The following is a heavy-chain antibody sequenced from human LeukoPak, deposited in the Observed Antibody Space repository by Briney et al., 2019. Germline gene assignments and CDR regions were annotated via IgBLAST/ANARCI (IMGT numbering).Heavy chain of an antibody. CDR2: IYWNDDK. Sequence: ESGPTLVNPTQTLTLTCTFSGFSLSNSGVGVGWIRRPPGKALEWLALIYWNDDKRYSPSLKSRLTITKDTSKNQVVLTITNMDPVDTATYYCAHTLGHFWRGYYADYWGQGTLVTVSS. V-gene: IGHV2-5*01. CDR1: GFSLSNSGVG. D-gene: IGHD3-3*01. CDR3: AHTLGHFWRGYYADY. J-gene: IGHJ4*02.